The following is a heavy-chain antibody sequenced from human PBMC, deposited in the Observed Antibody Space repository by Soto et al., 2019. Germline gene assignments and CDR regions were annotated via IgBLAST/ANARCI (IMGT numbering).Heavy chain of an antibody. CDR2: IIPIFGTA. Sequence: QVQLVQSGAEVKKPGSSVKVSCKASGGTFSSYAISWVRQAPGQGLEWMGGIIPIFGTANYAQKFQGRVTNTADESPTTACMELSSLRSEGTAVYYCARPTRFYYDSSGQSAWCDPWGQGTLVTVSS. D-gene: IGHD3-22*01. CDR1: GGTFSSYA. V-gene: IGHV1-69*12. J-gene: IGHJ5*02. CDR3: ARPTRFYYDSSGQSAWCDP.